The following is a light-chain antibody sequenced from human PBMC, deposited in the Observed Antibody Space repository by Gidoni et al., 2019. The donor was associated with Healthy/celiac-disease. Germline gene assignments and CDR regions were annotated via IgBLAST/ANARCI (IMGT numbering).Light chain of an antibody. CDR1: QSISSY. J-gene: IGKJ1*01. CDR2: AAS. V-gene: IGKV1-39*01. Sequence: DIHMTQSPSSLSASVGDRVTITCRASQSISSYLNWYQQKPGKAPKLLIYAASSLQSGVPSRFSGSGSGTDFTLTISSLQPEDFATYYCQQSYSNPWTFGEXTKVEIK. CDR3: QQSYSNPWT.